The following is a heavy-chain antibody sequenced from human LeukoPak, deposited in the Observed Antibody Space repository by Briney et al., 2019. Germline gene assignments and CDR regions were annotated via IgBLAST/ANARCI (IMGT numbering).Heavy chain of an antibody. D-gene: IGHD3-22*01. Sequence: GGSLRLSCAASGFTVSSNYMSWVRQAPGKGLEWVSVIYSGGSTYYADSVKGRFTISRDNPKNTLYLQMNSLRAEDTAVYYCARDPASPPYDSSGYSHNYWGQGTLVTVSS. CDR3: ARDPASPPYDSSGYSHNY. J-gene: IGHJ4*02. CDR2: IYSGGST. V-gene: IGHV3-66*01. CDR1: GFTVSSNY.